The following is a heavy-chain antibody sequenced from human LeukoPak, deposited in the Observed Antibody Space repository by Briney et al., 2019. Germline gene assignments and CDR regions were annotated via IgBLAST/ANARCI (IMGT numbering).Heavy chain of an antibody. CDR2: IKHEGSEK. J-gene: IGHJ4*02. V-gene: IGHV3-7*01. CDR3: ARDENGGYDY. Sequence: MTGVAVALGKGREWVANIKHEGSEKYYVDSVKGRFTISRDNAKNALYLQMNSLRAEDTAVYYCARDENGGYDYCGQGTLVTVSS. D-gene: IGHD5-12*01.